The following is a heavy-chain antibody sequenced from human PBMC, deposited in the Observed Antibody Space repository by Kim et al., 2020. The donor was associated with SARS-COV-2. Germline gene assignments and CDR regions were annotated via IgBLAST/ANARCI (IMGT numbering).Heavy chain of an antibody. D-gene: IGHD6-13*01. CDR3: ARWWPVAAAGTPGWFDP. V-gene: IGHV3-20*01. CDR1: GFTFDDYG. CDR2: INWNGGST. J-gene: IGHJ5*02. Sequence: GGSLRLSCAASGFTFDDYGMSWVRQAPGKGLEWVSGINWNGGSTGYADSVKGRFTISRDNAKNSLYLQMNSLRAEDTALYHCARWWPVAAAGTPGWFDPWGQGTLVTVSS.